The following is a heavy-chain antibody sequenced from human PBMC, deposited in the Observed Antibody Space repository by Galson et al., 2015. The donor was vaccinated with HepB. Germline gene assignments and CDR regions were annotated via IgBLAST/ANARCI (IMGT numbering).Heavy chain of an antibody. D-gene: IGHD5-18*01. J-gene: IGHJ4*02. Sequence: SLRLSCAASAFTFSNYWMSWVRQASGKGLEWVANIKQDGSEKYYVDSVKGRFTISRDNAKKSVYLQMNSLRAEDTAIYYCASRGYSYGFNYFDYWGQGTLATVSS. CDR2: IKQDGSEK. V-gene: IGHV3-7*03. CDR1: AFTFSNYW. CDR3: ASRGYSYGFNYFDY.